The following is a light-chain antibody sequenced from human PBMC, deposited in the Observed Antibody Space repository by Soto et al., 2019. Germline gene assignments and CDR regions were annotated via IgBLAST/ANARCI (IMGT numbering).Light chain of an antibody. J-gene: IGKJ1*01. CDR2: GAS. CDR3: QQYGSSPPWT. CDR1: QSVSSTY. Sequence: EIVLTQSPGTLSLSPGERATLSCRASQSVSSTYLAWYQQKPGRAPRLLIYGASSRATGIPDRFSGSGSGTDFTLPISRLEPEDFAVYYCQQYGSSPPWTFGQGTKVEIK. V-gene: IGKV3-20*01.